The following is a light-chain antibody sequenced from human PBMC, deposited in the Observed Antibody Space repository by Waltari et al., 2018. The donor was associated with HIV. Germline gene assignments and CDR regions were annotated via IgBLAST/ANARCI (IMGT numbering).Light chain of an antibody. CDR1: RRAGGRYNY. J-gene: IGLJ2*01. Sequence: QSALTQPASVSGSPGQSITISCTGPRRAGGRYNYVSWYQQHPGKAPKLMIYEVTNRPSGVSNRFSGSKSGNTASLTISGLQVEDEADYYCSSYTSSSLEIFGGGTKLTVL. V-gene: IGLV2-14*03. CDR2: EVT. CDR3: SSYTSSSLEI.